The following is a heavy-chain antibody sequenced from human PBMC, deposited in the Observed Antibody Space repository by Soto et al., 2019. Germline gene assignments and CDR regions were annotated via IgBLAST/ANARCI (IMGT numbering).Heavy chain of an antibody. J-gene: IGHJ4*01. CDR1: GYIFTGYY. CDR3: LRGNAVVVAAATPAVKVFDS. D-gene: IGHD2-15*01. V-gene: IGHV1-2*02. Sequence: QVHLVQSGAEVKSPGASMKVSCEASGYIFTGYYMHWVRQTPGQGLEWMGWINPNDGFAKYAQKFQGRVTMTSDTSISTAYMELSSLTSDDAAVYYCLRGNAVVVAAATPAVKVFDSWGQGALLTVSS. CDR2: INPNDGFA.